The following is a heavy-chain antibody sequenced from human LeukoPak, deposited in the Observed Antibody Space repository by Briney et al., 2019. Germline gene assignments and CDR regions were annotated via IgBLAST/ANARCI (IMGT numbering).Heavy chain of an antibody. D-gene: IGHD2-15*01. V-gene: IGHV3-33*01. CDR1: EFTFSSYG. J-gene: IGHJ4*02. Sequence: GGSLRLSCAASEFTFSSYGMHWVRQAPGKGLEWVAVIWYDGSNKYYADSVKGRFTISRDNSKNTLYLQMNSLRAEDTAVYYCAREEAGYCSGGSCYGGAYDYWGQGTLVTVSS. CDR3: AREEAGYCSGGSCYGGAYDY. CDR2: IWYDGSNK.